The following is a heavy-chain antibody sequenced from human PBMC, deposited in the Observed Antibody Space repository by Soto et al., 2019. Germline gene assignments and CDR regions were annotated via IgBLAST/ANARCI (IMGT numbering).Heavy chain of an antibody. CDR3: AEEIEDSSSSGGSYFDY. J-gene: IGHJ4*02. CDR2: IVVGSGNT. D-gene: IGHD6-6*01. V-gene: IGHV1-58*01. Sequence: SVKVSCKASGFTFTSSAVQWVRQARGQRLEWIGWIVVGSGNTNYAQKFQERVTITRDMSTSTAYMELSSLRSEDTAVYYCAEEIEDSSSSGGSYFDYWGQGTLVTVSS. CDR1: GFTFTSSA.